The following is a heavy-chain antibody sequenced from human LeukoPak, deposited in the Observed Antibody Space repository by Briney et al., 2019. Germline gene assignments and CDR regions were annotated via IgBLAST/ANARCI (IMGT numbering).Heavy chain of an antibody. CDR2: ISGSGGTT. V-gene: IGHV3-23*01. Sequence: GGTLRLSCAASGFTFSSYGMSWVRQAPGKGLEWVSAISGSGGTTDYADSVKGRFTISRDNSKNTLYLRMNSLRAENTAIYYCAKVPRFNWGKTPFDYWGQGTLVTVSS. J-gene: IGHJ4*02. D-gene: IGHD7-27*01. CDR1: GFTFSSYG. CDR3: AKVPRFNWGKTPFDY.